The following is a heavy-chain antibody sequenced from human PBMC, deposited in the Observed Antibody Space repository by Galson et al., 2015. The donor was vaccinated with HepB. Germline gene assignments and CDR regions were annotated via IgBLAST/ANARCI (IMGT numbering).Heavy chain of an antibody. CDR1: GFTFSDYY. V-gene: IGHV3-11*06. CDR2: INTGNNYT. Sequence: SLRLSCAASGFTFSDYYMSWIRQAPGKGLEWISYINTGNNYTHYADSVQGRFTISRDNAKNSLYLQLNSLRAEDTAVYYCARREADWYFDLWGRGTLVTVSS. J-gene: IGHJ2*01. CDR3: ARREADWYFDL.